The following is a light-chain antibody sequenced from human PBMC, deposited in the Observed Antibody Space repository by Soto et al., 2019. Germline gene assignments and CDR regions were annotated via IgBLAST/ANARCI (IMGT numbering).Light chain of an antibody. V-gene: IGKV3-20*01. CDR1: QSVSSSY. CDR2: GAS. CDR3: QQYGFSLIS. Sequence: EIVLTQSPGTLSLSPGERATLSCRASQSVSSSYLAWYQQKPGQAPRLLIYGASGMATGIPDRFSGSGSGTVYILTLSSLEPEDFVGYYCQQYGFSLISFGRVTRLEIK. J-gene: IGKJ5*01.